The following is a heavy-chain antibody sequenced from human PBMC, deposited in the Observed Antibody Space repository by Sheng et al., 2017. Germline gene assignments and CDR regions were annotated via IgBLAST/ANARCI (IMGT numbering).Heavy chain of an antibody. Sequence: EVQLVESGGDLVQPGGSLRLSCAVSGFTFSSYEMIWVRQAPGKGLEWVSYIDSSGSIIYYADSVKGRFTISRDNAKNSLYLQMNSLRADDTAVYYCARDMEDDSGSIDNWGQGTLVTVSS. CDR2: IDSSGSII. CDR3: ARDMEDDSGSIDN. V-gene: IGHV3-48*03. D-gene: IGHD3-22*01. J-gene: IGHJ4*02. CDR1: GFTFSSYE.